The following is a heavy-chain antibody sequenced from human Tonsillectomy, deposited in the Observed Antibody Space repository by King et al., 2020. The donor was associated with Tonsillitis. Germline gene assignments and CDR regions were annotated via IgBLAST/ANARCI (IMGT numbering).Heavy chain of an antibody. V-gene: IGHV2-70*01. J-gene: IGHJ6*02. CDR3: AREIYVISGYRHPYYYYGIDV. Sequence: TLKESGPALVKPTQTLTLTCTFSGFSLSTSGMCVSWIRQPPGKALEWLALIDWDDDKYYSTSLKTRLTISKDTSKNQVVLTMTNMDPVDTATYYGAREIYVISGYRHPYYYYGIDVWGQGTTVTVSS. D-gene: IGHD3-22*01. CDR1: GFSLSTSGMC. CDR2: IDWDDDK.